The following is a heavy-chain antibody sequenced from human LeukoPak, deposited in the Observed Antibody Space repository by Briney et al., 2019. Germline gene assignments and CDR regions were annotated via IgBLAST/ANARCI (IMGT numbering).Heavy chain of an antibody. CDR3: AKRGVVIRVILVGFHKEAYYFDS. Sequence: GGSLRLSCAVSGITLSNYGMSWVRQAPGKGLEWVAGISDRGGRTNYADSVKGRFTISRDNPRNTLYLQMNSLNAEDTAVYFCAKRGVVIRVILVGFHKEAYYFDSWGQGALVTVSS. CDR1: GITLSNYG. CDR2: ISDRGGRT. D-gene: IGHD3-22*01. J-gene: IGHJ4*02. V-gene: IGHV3-23*01.